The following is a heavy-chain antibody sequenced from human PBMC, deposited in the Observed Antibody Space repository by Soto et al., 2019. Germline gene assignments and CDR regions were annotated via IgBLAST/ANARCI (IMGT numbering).Heavy chain of an antibody. CDR2: IYYSGST. CDR3: ARVSPTCTNGVCRYYFDY. Sequence: LSLTCTVSGGSIISGDYYWSWIRQPPGKGLEWIGYIYYSGSTYYNPSLKSRVTISVDTSKNQFSLKLSSVTAADTAVYYCARVSPTCTNGVCRYYFDYWGQGTLVT. CDR1: GGSIISGDYY. D-gene: IGHD2-8*01. J-gene: IGHJ4*02. V-gene: IGHV4-30-4*01.